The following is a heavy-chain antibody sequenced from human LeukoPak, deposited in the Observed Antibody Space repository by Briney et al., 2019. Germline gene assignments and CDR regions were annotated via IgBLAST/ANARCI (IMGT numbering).Heavy chain of an antibody. D-gene: IGHD3-16*02. CDR2: IKSKTDGGTT. V-gene: IGHV3-15*01. J-gene: IGHJ4*02. CDR1: GVTFSNAW. CDR3: TTDGNYVWGSYRSYTFDY. Sequence: PGGSLRLSCAASGVTFSNAWMSWVREAPGKGLEWVGRIKSKTDGGTTDYAAPVKGRFTISGDDSKNTLYLQMNSLKTEDTAVYYCTTDGNYVWGSYRSYTFDYWGQGTLVTVSS.